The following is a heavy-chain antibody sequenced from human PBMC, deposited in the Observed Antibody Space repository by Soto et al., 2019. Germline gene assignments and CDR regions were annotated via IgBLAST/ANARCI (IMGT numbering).Heavy chain of an antibody. CDR1: GGSISSSNW. D-gene: IGHD3-10*01. Sequence: QVQLQESGPGLVKPSGTLSLTCAVSGGSISSSNWWRWVRQPPGKGLEWIGEIYHSGSTNYNPSLKSRVTRSVDKSKNQFSLKLSSVTAADTAVYYCARDIPLEFGELLGIYYYYGMDVWGQGTTVTVSS. J-gene: IGHJ6*02. CDR3: ARDIPLEFGELLGIYYYYGMDV. V-gene: IGHV4-4*02. CDR2: IYHSGST.